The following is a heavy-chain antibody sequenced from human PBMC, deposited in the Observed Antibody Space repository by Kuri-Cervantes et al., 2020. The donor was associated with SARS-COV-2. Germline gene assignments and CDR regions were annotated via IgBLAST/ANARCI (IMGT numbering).Heavy chain of an antibody. J-gene: IGHJ6*03. Sequence: GSLRLSCTVSGGPISSYYWSWLRQPPGKGLEWIGYIYYSGSTNYNPSLKSRVTISVDTSKNQFSLKLSSVTAADTAVYYCARGGYDFWRDPQDQQYYMDVWGKGTTVTVSS. D-gene: IGHD3-3*01. CDR2: IYYSGST. V-gene: IGHV4-59*12. CDR3: ARGGYDFWRDPQDQQYYMDV. CDR1: GGPISSYY.